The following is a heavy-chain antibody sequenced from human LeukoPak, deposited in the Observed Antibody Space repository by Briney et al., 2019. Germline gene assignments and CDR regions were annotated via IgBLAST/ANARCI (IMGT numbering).Heavy chain of an antibody. Sequence: SVKVSCKASGGTFSSYAISWVRQAPGQGLEWMGGIIPIFGTANYAQKFQGRVTVTRDMSTSTLYMELSSLRSEDTAVYYCAREGRVGAPGFDYWGQGTLVTVSS. V-gene: IGHV1-69*05. J-gene: IGHJ4*02. CDR3: AREGRVGAPGFDY. D-gene: IGHD1-26*01. CDR2: IIPIFGTA. CDR1: GGTFSSYA.